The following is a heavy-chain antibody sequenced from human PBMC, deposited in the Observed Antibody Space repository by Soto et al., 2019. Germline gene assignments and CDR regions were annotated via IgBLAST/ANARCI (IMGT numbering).Heavy chain of an antibody. J-gene: IGHJ6*02. CDR3: AKEQDIVVVPDRYYYGMDV. D-gene: IGHD2-2*01. CDR1: GFTFSSYG. Sequence: GGSLRLSCAASGFTFSSYGMHWVRQAPGKGLEWVAVISYDGSNKYYADSVKGRFTISRDNSKNTLYLQMNSLRAEDTAVYYCAKEQDIVVVPDRYYYGMDVWGQGTTVTVSS. V-gene: IGHV3-30*18. CDR2: ISYDGSNK.